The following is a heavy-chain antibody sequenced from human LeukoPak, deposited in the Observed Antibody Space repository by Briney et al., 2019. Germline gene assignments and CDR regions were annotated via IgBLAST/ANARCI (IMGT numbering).Heavy chain of an antibody. Sequence: ASVTVSCKASGYTFTGYYMHWVRQAPGQGLEWMGWINPNSGGTNYAQKFQGRVTMTRDTSISTAYMELSRLRSDDTAVYYCARRAGYCSSTSCYAPLYYYYYTDVWGKGTTVTVSS. CDR2: INPNSGGT. CDR3: ARRAGYCSSTSCYAPLYYYYYTDV. V-gene: IGHV1-2*02. J-gene: IGHJ6*03. CDR1: GYTFTGYY. D-gene: IGHD2-2*01.